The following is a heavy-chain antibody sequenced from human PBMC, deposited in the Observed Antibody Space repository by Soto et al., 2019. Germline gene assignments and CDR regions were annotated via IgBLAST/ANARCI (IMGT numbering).Heavy chain of an antibody. J-gene: IGHJ5*02. V-gene: IGHV4-59*02. Sequence: PSETLSLTCSVSGDSVKSSYWAWIRQSPGRAPEWVGYVFDFGSTGYHPSLKGRLTISMDTSKNQVSLSLRSVTVADTGIYYCARLIEGYPPHNYFDPWRQRTLVTVSS. CDR2: VFDFGST. CDR3: ARLIEGYPPHNYFDP. D-gene: IGHD2-15*01. CDR1: GDSVKSSY.